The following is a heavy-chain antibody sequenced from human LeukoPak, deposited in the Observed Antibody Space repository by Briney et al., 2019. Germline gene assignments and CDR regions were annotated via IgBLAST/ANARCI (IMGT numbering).Heavy chain of an antibody. J-gene: IGHJ3*02. D-gene: IGHD3-10*01. Sequence: PSETLSLTCTVSGGSISSGDYYWSWIRQPPGTGLEWIGYIYYSGSTYYNPSLKSRVTISVDTSKNQFSLKLSSVTAADTAVYYCARTYYYGSGVFDAFDIWGQGTMVTVSS. CDR2: IYYSGST. V-gene: IGHV4-30-4*01. CDR3: ARTYYYGSGVFDAFDI. CDR1: GGSISSGDYY.